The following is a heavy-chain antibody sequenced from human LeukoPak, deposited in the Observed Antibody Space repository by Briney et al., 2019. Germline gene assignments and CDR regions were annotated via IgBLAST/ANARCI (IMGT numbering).Heavy chain of an antibody. CDR3: ARVSPYYYDCSGYPYDDY. CDR2: INPNSGGT. Sequence: ASVKVSCKASGYTFTGYYMHWVRQAPGQGLEWMGWINPNSGGTNYAQKFQGRVTMTRDTSISTAYMELSRLRSDDTAVYYCARVSPYYYDCSGYPYDDYWGQGTLVTVSS. V-gene: IGHV1-2*02. J-gene: IGHJ4*02. D-gene: IGHD3-22*01. CDR1: GYTFTGYY.